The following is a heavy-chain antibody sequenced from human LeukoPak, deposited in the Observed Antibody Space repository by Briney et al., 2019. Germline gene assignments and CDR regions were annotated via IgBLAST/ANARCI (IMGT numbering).Heavy chain of an antibody. CDR2: MNPNSGNT. CDR3: ARGRGIRYFDWLLNY. CDR1: GYTFTSYD. V-gene: IGHV1-8*01. Sequence: GASVKVSCKASGYTFTSYDINWVRQATGQGLEWMGWMNPNSGNTGYAQKFQGRVTMTRNTSISTAYMELSGLRSEDTAAYYCARGRGIRYFDWLLNYWGQGTLVTVSS. D-gene: IGHD3-9*01. J-gene: IGHJ4*02.